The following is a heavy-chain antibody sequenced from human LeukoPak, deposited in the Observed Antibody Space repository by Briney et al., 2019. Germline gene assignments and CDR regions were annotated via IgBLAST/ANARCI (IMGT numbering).Heavy chain of an antibody. CDR2: IRSDGSDT. D-gene: IGHD2/OR15-2a*01. Sequence: GGTLRLSCAASGFTFSSYGMSWVRQVPGEGLVWVSRIRSDGSDTRYAESVKGRSTISRDNAKNTLYLQMNSLRAEDTAVYYCARDWFHAIDYWGQGTLVTVSS. V-gene: IGHV3-74*01. CDR3: ARDWFHAIDY. CDR1: GFTFSSYG. J-gene: IGHJ4*02.